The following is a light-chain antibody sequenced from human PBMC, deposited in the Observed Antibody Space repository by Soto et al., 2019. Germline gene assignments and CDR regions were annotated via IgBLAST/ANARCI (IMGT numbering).Light chain of an antibody. J-gene: IGKJ2*01. V-gene: IGKV3-15*01. Sequence: EIVMTQSPATLSVSPGERATLSCRASQSVSSNLAWYQQKPGQAPRLLIYGASTRATGIPARFSGSGSVTEFTLSISSLQSEDFAVYYCQQYNNWPLTFGQGTNLEIK. CDR3: QQYNNWPLT. CDR1: QSVSSN. CDR2: GAS.